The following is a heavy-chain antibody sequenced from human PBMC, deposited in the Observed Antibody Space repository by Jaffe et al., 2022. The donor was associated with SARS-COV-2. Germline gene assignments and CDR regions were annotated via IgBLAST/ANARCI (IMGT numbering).Heavy chain of an antibody. J-gene: IGHJ6*02. Sequence: QVQLVESGGGVVQPGRSLRLSCAASGFTFSSYGMHWVRQAPGKGLEWVAVIWYDGSNKYYADSVKGRFTISRDNSKNTLYLQMNSLRAEDTAVYYCARDQGYDRYYYYGMDVWGQGTTVTVSS. V-gene: IGHV3-33*01. CDR1: GFTFSSYG. CDR2: IWYDGSNK. CDR3: ARDQGYDRYYYYGMDV. D-gene: IGHD5-12*01.